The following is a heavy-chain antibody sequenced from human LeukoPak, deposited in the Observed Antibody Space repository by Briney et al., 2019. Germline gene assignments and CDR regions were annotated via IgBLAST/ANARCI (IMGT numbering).Heavy chain of an antibody. Sequence: SETLSLTCTVSGGSISSSYRSWIRQPPGKGLESIGYIYYSGSPNYNPSLKSRVTISVDTSKNQFSLKLSSVTAADTAVYYCARETSQKGAHYMDVWGKGTTITISS. J-gene: IGHJ6*03. D-gene: IGHD3-16*01. CDR2: IYYSGSP. CDR1: GGSISSSY. V-gene: IGHV4-59*01. CDR3: ARETSQKGAHYMDV.